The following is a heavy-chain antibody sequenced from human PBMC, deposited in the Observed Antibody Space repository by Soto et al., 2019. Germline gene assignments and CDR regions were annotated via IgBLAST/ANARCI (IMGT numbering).Heavy chain of an antibody. CDR3: ARGVGTTIASRFDY. V-gene: IGHV4-30-2*01. CDR1: GGSISSGGYS. CDR2: IYHSGST. J-gene: IGHJ4*02. D-gene: IGHD6-6*01. Sequence: PSETLSLTCAVSGGSISSGGYSWSWIRQPPGKGLEWIGYIYHSGSTYYNPSLKSRVTMTRDTSISTAYMELSSLRSDDTAVYYCARGVGTTIASRFDYWGQGTLVTVSS.